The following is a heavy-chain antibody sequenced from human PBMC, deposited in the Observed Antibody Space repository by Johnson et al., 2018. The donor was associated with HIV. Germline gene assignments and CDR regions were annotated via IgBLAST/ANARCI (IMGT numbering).Heavy chain of an antibody. J-gene: IGHJ3*02. CDR1: GFTVSSNY. CDR2: IKSKTDGGTT. D-gene: IGHD1-26*01. V-gene: IGHV3-15*01. Sequence: VQLVESGGGLVQPGGSLRLSCAASGFTVSSNYMNWVRQAPGKGLEWVGRIKSKTDGGTTDYAAPVKGRFTISRDDSKNTLYLQMNSLKTEDTAVDYWARGGWESDAFDIWGQGTMVTGSS. CDR3: ARGGWESDAFDI.